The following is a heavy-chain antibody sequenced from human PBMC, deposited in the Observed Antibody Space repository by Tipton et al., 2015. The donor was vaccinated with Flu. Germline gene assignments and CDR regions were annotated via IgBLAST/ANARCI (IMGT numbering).Heavy chain of an antibody. D-gene: IGHD2-15*01. CDR2: IYPGDSDV. V-gene: IGHV5-51*01. Sequence: VQLVQSVAEVKKPGESLKISCKGSGYRLTAYWIAWVRQMPGKGLEWMGIIYPGDSDVRYNPSFQGQVTISADKSINTAYLQWSTLEASEAAMYYCAKLLQVDPHDGFDVWGQGTVVTVSS. J-gene: IGHJ3*01. CDR1: GYRLTAYW. CDR3: AKLLQVDPHDGFDV.